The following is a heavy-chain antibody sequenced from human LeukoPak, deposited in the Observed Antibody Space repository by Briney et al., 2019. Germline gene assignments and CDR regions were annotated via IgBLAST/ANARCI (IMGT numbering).Heavy chain of an antibody. CDR3: ARDNYGSDYYYCMDV. Sequence: GVLPLSCAASGLTFSSYSMNGGRQATGKGLEWVSSISSSSSYIYKASSVKDRFTISRDSAKNSLYLQMNSLRAEDTAVYYCARDNYGSDYYYCMDVWGQGTTVTVSS. CDR2: ISSSSSYI. V-gene: IGHV3-21*01. J-gene: IGHJ6*02. D-gene: IGHD4-11*01. CDR1: GLTFSSYS.